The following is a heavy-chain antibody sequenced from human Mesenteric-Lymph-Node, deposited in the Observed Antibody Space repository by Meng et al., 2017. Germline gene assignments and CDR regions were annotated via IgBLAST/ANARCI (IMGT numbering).Heavy chain of an antibody. CDR2: INHSGST. D-gene: IGHD3-22*01. CDR1: GGSFSGYY. Sequence: SETLSLTCAVYGGSFSGYYWSWIRQPPGKGLEWIGEINHSGSTNYNPSLKSRVTLSLDTSKNQFSLKLSSVTAADTAVYYCARAGNYYDSSGYYWGIFVWGQGTLVTVSS. V-gene: IGHV4-34*01. CDR3: ARAGNYYDSSGYYWGIFV. J-gene: IGHJ4*02.